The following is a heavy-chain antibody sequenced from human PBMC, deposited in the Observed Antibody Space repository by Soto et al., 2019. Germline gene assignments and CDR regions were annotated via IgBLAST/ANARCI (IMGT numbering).Heavy chain of an antibody. Sequence: ASVKVSCKASAYTFTSYAMHWVRQAPGQRLEWMGWINAGNGNTKYSQKFQGRVTITRDTSASTAYMELSSLRSEDTAVYYCARDNGDYARPFDYWGQGTLVTVSS. CDR1: AYTFTSYA. CDR3: ARDNGDYARPFDY. CDR2: INAGNGNT. J-gene: IGHJ4*02. V-gene: IGHV1-3*01. D-gene: IGHD4-17*01.